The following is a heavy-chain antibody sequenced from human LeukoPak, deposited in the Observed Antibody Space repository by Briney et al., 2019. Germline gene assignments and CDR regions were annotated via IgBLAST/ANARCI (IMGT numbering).Heavy chain of an antibody. J-gene: IGHJ5*02. CDR1: GYIFIDYY. D-gene: IGHD2-15*01. V-gene: IGHV1-2*06. CDR2: INPKSDGT. CDR3: ARVSPGGWFEP. Sequence: ASVKVSCKASGYIFIDYYIHWVRQAPGQGLEWMGRINPKSDGTNYAQKFQGRVTMTRDTSINTAYMELSGLRSDDTAVYFCARVSPGGWFEPWGQGTLVTVSS.